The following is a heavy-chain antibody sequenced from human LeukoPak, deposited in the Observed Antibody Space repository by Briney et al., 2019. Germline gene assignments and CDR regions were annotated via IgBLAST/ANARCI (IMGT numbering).Heavy chain of an antibody. CDR2: INHSGST. D-gene: IGHD4-17*01. Sequence: SETLSLTCAVYGGSFSGYYWSWIRQPPGKGLEWIGEINHSGSTNYNPSLKSRVTISVDTSKNQFSLKLSSVTAADTAVYYCARRGYGDPSEDYYFDYWGQGTLVTVSS. V-gene: IGHV4-34*01. J-gene: IGHJ4*02. CDR1: GGSFSGYY. CDR3: ARRGYGDPSEDYYFDY.